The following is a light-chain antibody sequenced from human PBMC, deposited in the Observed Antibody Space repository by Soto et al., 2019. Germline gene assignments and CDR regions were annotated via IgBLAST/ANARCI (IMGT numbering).Light chain of an antibody. CDR1: QGISNY. Sequence: DIQMTQSPSSLYASVGDRVTITCRASQGISNYFAWYQQKPGKVPKLLIFAASTLHSGVPSRFSGSGSGTDFTLTISSLQPEDVATDYCQKYNSARWTFGQGTKVEIK. CDR2: AAS. J-gene: IGKJ1*01. V-gene: IGKV1-27*01. CDR3: QKYNSARWT.